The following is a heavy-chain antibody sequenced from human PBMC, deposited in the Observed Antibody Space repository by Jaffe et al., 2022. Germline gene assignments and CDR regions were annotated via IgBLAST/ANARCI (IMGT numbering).Heavy chain of an antibody. V-gene: IGHV6-1*01. CDR3: ARDRKVRKWLHVETTVTLNDAFDI. Sequence: QVQLQQSGPGLVKPSQTLSLTCAISGDSVSSNSAAWNWIRQSPSRGLEWLGRTYYRSKWYNDYAVSVKSRITINPDTSKNQFSLQLNSVTPEDTAVYYCARDRKVRKWLHVETTVTLNDAFDIWGQGTMVTVSS. J-gene: IGHJ3*02. CDR2: TYYRSKWYN. D-gene: IGHD4-17*01. CDR1: GDSVSSNSAA.